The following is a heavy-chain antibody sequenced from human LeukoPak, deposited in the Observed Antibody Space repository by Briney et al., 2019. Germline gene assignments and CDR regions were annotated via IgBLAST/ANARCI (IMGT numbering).Heavy chain of an antibody. CDR1: GFTFSSYA. CDR2: ISDSGGST. CDR3: AKDRGGNSGSAEYFQH. Sequence: TGGSLRLSCAAPGFTFSSYAMSWVRQAPGKGLEWVSAISDSGGSTYYADSVKGRFTISRDNSKNTLYLQMNSLRAEDTAVYYCAKDRGGNSGSAEYFQHWGQGTLVTVSS. J-gene: IGHJ1*01. V-gene: IGHV3-23*01. D-gene: IGHD4-23*01.